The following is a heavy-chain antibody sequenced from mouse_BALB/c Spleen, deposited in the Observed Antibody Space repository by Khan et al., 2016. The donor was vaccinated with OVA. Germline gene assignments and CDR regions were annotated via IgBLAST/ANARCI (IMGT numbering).Heavy chain of an antibody. CDR1: GYTFTSYY. CDR3: TRSGYGSFAY. V-gene: IGHV1S81*02. CDR2: INPSNGVT. D-gene: IGHD2-2*01. Sequence: QVQLKQSGAELVKPGASVKLSCKASGYTFTSYYMYWVKQRPGQGLEWIGEINPSNGVTNFNEKFKSKATLTVDKSSSTAYMQLSSLTSEDSAVYYCTRSGYGSFAYWGQGTLVTVSA. J-gene: IGHJ3*01.